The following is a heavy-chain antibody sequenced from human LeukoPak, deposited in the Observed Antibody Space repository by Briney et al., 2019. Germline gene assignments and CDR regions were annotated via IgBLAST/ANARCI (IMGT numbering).Heavy chain of an antibody. CDR2: ISGSGDTT. CDR1: GFTFSSYA. D-gene: IGHD2-15*01. CDR3: AKDLDIVVVVAATGFDY. V-gene: IGHV3-23*01. J-gene: IGHJ4*02. Sequence: PGGSLRLSCAASGFTFSSYAMSWVRQAPGKGLEWVSTISGSGDTTYDADSVRGRFTISRDNSKNTLYLQMNSLRVEDTAVYYCAKDLDIVVVVAATGFDYWGQGTLVTVSS.